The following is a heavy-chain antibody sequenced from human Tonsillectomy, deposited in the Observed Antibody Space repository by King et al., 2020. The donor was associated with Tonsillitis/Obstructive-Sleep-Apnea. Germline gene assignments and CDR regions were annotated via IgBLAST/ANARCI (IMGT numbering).Heavy chain of an antibody. CDR3: ASPTLYDWWSGYYNDAFDI. D-gene: IGHD3-3*01. CDR2: ISSSSSYI. V-gene: IGHV3-21*01. CDR1: GFTFSSYS. Sequence: VQLVESGGGLVKPGGSLRLSCAASGFTFSSYSMNWVRQAPGKGLEWVSSISSSSSYIYYADSVKGRFTISRDNAKNSLYLQMNSLRAEDTAVYYCASPTLYDWWSGYYNDAFDIWGQGTMVTVSS. J-gene: IGHJ3*02.